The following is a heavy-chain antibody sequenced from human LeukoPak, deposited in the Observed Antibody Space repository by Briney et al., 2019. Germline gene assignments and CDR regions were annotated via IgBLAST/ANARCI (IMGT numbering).Heavy chain of an antibody. V-gene: IGHV3-15*01. J-gene: IGHJ4*02. CDR1: GFTFSNAW. Sequence: KPGGSLRLSCAASGFTFSNAWMSWVRQAPGKGLEWVGRINSNTDGGTPDYAAPVKGRLTISRDDSKNTLYLQMNSLKTEDTAMYYFTAYYYGSGTYYNAHYGGQGPLVTVS. CDR2: INSNTDGGTP. CDR3: TAYYYGSGTYYNAHY. D-gene: IGHD3-10*01.